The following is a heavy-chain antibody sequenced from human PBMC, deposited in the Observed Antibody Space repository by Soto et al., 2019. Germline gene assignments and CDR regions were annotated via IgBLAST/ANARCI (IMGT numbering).Heavy chain of an antibody. D-gene: IGHD1-7*01. CDR1: GGTFSSYA. Sequence: SVKVSCKASGGTFSSYAISWVRQAPGQGLEWMGGIIPIFGTANYAQKFQGRVTITADKSTSTAYMELSSLRSEDTAVYYCARRPITGTTQWFDPWGQGTRVTVSS. CDR2: IIPIFGTA. V-gene: IGHV1-69*06. CDR3: ARRPITGTTQWFDP. J-gene: IGHJ5*02.